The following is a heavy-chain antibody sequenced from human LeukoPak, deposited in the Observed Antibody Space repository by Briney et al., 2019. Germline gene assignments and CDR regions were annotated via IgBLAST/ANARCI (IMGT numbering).Heavy chain of an antibody. CDR3: GTAVVVRQPTD. V-gene: IGHV1-69-2*01. CDR2: IDPEDGET. CDR1: GYSFSDYY. D-gene: IGHD3-10*01. Sequence: ATVKLSCKSSGYSFSDYYIHWVQLAPGKGLEWMGRIDPEDGETIYSATFQDRLTITADTSIDTSYMELRSLRSDDTAAYFCGTAVVVRQPTDWGQGTLVTVSS. J-gene: IGHJ4*02.